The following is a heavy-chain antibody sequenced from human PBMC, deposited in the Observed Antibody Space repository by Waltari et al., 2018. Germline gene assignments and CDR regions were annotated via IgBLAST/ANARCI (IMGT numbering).Heavy chain of an antibody. CDR1: GGSISSSSYY. V-gene: IGHV4-39*01. CDR2: IYYSGST. CDR3: ARPRGWEYSSSWYRGEYYFDY. Sequence: QLQLQESGPGLVKPSETLSLTCTVSGGSISSSSYYWGWIRQPPGKGLEWIGSIYYSGSTYYNPDLKSRVTISVDTSKNQFSLKLSSVTAADTAVYYCARPRGWEYSSSWYRGEYYFDYWGQGTLVTVSS. J-gene: IGHJ4*02. D-gene: IGHD6-13*01.